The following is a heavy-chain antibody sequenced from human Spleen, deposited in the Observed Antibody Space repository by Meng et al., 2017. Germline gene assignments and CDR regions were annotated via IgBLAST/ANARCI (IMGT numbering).Heavy chain of an antibody. D-gene: IGHD3-10*01. CDR3: ARDIGLYGSGRRGVDV. V-gene: IGHV4-39*07. CDR1: GGSISSSSYY. J-gene: IGHJ6*02. CDR2: IYYSGST. Sequence: SETLSLTCTVSGGSISSSSYYWGWIRQPPGKGLEWIGGIYYSGSTYYNPSLKSRVTISVNTSKNQFSLKIASVTAADTAVNYCARDIGLYGSGRRGVDVWGQGTTVTVSS.